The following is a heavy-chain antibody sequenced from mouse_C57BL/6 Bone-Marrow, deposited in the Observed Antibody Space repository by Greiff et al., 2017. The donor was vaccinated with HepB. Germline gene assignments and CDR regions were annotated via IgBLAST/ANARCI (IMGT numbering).Heavy chain of an antibody. CDR1: GYTFTDYY. Sequence: VKLMESGAELVRPGASVKLSCKASGYTFTDYYINWVKQRPGQGLEWIARIYPGSGNTYYNEKFKGKATLTAEKSSSTAYMQLSSLTSEDSAVYFCARGYDYWGQGTTLTVSS. V-gene: IGHV1-76*01. J-gene: IGHJ2*01. CDR3: ARGYDY. CDR2: IYPGSGNT. D-gene: IGHD1-2*01.